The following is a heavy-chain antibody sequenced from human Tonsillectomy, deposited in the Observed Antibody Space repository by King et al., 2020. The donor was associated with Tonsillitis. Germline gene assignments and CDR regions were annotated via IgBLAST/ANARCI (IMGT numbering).Heavy chain of an antibody. CDR3: AKELGDEVGDGFDI. Sequence: VQLVESGGGLVQPGGSLRLSCAASGFPFNNYAMSWVRQPPGKGLEWVSAISGRGGSTYYADSVKGRFTISRDNSKNTQYLQMNSLSVEDTAVYYCAKELGDEVGDGFDIWGQGTMVTVSS. V-gene: IGHV3-23*04. J-gene: IGHJ3*02. D-gene: IGHD1-26*01. CDR1: GFPFNNYA. CDR2: ISGRGGST.